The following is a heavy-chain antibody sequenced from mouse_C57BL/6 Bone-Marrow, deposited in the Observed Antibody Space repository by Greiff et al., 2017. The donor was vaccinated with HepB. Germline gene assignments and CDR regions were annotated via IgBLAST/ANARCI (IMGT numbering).Heavy chain of an antibody. CDR3: PGSSRFAY. Sequence: EVKVEESGGGLVQPGGSMKLSCVASGFTFSNYWMNWVRQSPEKGLEWVAQIRLKSDNYATHYAESVKGRFTISRDDSKSSVYLQMNNLRAEDTGIYYCPGSSRFAYWGQGTLVTVSA. CDR2: IRLKSDNYAT. J-gene: IGHJ3*01. D-gene: IGHD1-1*01. V-gene: IGHV6-3*01. CDR1: GFTFSNYW.